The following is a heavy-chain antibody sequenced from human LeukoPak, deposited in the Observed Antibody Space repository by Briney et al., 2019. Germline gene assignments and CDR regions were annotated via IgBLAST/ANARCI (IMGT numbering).Heavy chain of an antibody. D-gene: IGHD2-15*01. Sequence: GGSLRLSCAASGYTFSSYSMNWVRQAPGKGLEWVSYISSSSSTIYYADSVKGRFTISRDNAKNSLYLQMNSLRDEHTAVYYCARVVVVAATDWFDPWGQGTLVTVSS. CDR2: ISSSSSTI. CDR3: ARVVVVAATDWFDP. J-gene: IGHJ5*02. CDR1: GYTFSSYS. V-gene: IGHV3-48*02.